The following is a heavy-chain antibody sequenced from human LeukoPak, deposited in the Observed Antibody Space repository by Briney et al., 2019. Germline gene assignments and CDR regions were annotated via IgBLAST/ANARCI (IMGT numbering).Heavy chain of an antibody. Sequence: HAGGSLRLSCAASGFTFNSYAMSWVRQAPGKGLEWVSGITNSGGNTYYADSVKGRFTISRDNSKSTLYLQMNSLRAEDTAVFYCAKGGQTDRFDYWGQGAMVTVSS. CDR3: AKGGQTDRFDY. V-gene: IGHV3-23*01. J-gene: IGHJ4*02. D-gene: IGHD5-12*01. CDR1: GFTFNSYA. CDR2: ITNSGGNT.